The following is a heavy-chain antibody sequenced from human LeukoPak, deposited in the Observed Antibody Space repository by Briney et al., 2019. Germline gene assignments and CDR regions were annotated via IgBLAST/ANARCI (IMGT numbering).Heavy chain of an antibody. D-gene: IGHD2-2*01. CDR2: ISSSSSNI. J-gene: IGHJ4*02. CDR1: GFTFSDYS. Sequence: GGSLRLSCAASGFTFSDYSMNWVRQAPGKGLEWVSCISSSSSNIYYADSVKGRFTISRDNAKNSLYLEMNSLRAEDTAVYYCARACARTNCYTEDWGQGTLVTVSS. CDR3: ARACARTNCYTED. V-gene: IGHV3-21*01.